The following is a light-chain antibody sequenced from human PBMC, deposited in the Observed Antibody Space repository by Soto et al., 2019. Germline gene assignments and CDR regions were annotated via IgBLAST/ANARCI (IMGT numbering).Light chain of an antibody. CDR2: KAS. V-gene: IGKV1-5*03. CDR3: QQYNSYWT. Sequence: DIQMTQSPSTLSASVGDRVTITCRASQNINWWLAWYQQKPGKAPKLLMYKASTLETGVPSRFFGSGSGTEFTLTISSLQPDDFATYYCQQYNSYWTFGQGTKVDIK. J-gene: IGKJ1*01. CDR1: QNINWW.